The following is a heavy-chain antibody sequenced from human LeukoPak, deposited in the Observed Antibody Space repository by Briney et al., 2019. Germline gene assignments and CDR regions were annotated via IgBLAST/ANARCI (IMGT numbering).Heavy chain of an antibody. V-gene: IGHV1-2*06. J-gene: IGHJ6*03. Sequence: ASVKVSCKASGYTFTDYYMHWVRQAPGQGLEWMGRINPNSGGTNYAQNFQGRVTMTRDTSISTAYMELRRLRSDDTAVYYCARTPPATVTTYPYYYYYYMDVWGKGTTVTVSS. CDR3: ARTPPATVTTYPYYYYYYMDV. D-gene: IGHD4-17*01. CDR1: GYTFTDYY. CDR2: INPNSGGT.